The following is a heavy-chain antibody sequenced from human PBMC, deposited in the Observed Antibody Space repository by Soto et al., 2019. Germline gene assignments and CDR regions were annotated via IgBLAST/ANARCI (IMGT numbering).Heavy chain of an antibody. V-gene: IGHV4-59*02. CDR2: IYYSGST. CDR1: VCSVSSYY. CDR3: ARDKPFGVAQAA. D-gene: IGHD3-3*01. J-gene: IGHJ5*02. Sequence: PSEPLSLTCTVSVCSVSSYYLSCIRQPPGKGLEWIGYIYYSGSTNCNPSLKSRVTISVDTSKNQFSLKLSSVTAAGTAVYYCARDKPFGVAQAAWGQGTLVTVSS.